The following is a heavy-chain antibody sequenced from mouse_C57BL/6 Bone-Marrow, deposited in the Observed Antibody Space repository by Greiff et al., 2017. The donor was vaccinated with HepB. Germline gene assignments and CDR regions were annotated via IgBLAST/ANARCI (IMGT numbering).Heavy chain of an antibody. CDR2: ISDGGSYT. Sequence: SLEWVATISDGGSYTYYPDNVKGRFTISRDNAKNNLYLQMSHLKSEDTAMYYCARGGYYSNYVWYFDVWGTGTTVTVSS. CDR3: ARGGYYSNYVWYFDV. J-gene: IGHJ1*03. D-gene: IGHD2-5*01. V-gene: IGHV5-4*01.